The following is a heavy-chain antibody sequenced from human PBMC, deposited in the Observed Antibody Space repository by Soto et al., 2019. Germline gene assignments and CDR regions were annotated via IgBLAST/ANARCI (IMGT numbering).Heavy chain of an antibody. CDR3: ARGGRLNDY. V-gene: IGHV4-34*01. Sequence: TSETLSLTCAVYGGSFSGYYWSWIRQPPGKGLEWIGEINHSGSTNYNPSLKSRVTISVDTSKNQFSLKLSSVTAADTAVYYCARGGRLNDYWGQGTLVTVSS. J-gene: IGHJ4*02. CDR1: GGSFSGYY. CDR2: INHSGST.